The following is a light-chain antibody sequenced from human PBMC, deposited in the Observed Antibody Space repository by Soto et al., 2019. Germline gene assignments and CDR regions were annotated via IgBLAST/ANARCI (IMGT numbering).Light chain of an antibody. CDR3: GSWDSSLSACV. V-gene: IGLV1-51*01. CDR1: SSNIGGNS. J-gene: IGLJ1*01. CDR2: DDN. Sequence: QSVLTQPPSVSAAPGQKATISCSGSSSNIGGNSVSWYQQLPGTAPKLLIYDDNKRPSGIPDRFSGSKSGTSATLGITGFQTGDEADYYCGSWDSSLSACVFGTGTKVTVL.